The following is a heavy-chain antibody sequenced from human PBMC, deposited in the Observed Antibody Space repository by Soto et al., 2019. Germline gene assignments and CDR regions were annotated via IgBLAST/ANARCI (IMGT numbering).Heavy chain of an antibody. CDR1: GGSISSGDHS. V-gene: IGHV4-30-2*01. CDR2: IYHSGST. Sequence: LSLTCAVSGGSISSGDHSWSWIRQPPGKGLEWIGYIYHSGSTYYNPSLKSRVTISVDRSKNQFSLNLSSVTAADTAVYYCASSVTTSFYYYGMDVWGQGTTVTVS. D-gene: IGHD4-17*01. CDR3: ASSVTTSFYYYGMDV. J-gene: IGHJ6*02.